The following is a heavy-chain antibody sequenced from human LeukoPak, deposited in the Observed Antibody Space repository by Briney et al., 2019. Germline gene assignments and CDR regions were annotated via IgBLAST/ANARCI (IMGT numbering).Heavy chain of an antibody. D-gene: IGHD1-26*01. CDR2: ISGGGDIT. CDR3: TKRVKYGGTWDHFAD. CDR1: GFTFSSYA. V-gene: IGHV3-23*01. J-gene: IGHJ4*02. Sequence: GGSLRLSCAASGFTFSSYAMNWVRQAPEKGLEWVSVISGGGDITYYADSVKGRFTISRDNSKSTLILQMNSLRVEDTALYYCTKRVKYGGTWDHFADWGQGTLVTVSS.